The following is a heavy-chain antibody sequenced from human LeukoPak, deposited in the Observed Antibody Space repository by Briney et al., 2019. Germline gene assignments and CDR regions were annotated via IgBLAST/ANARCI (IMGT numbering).Heavy chain of an antibody. D-gene: IGHD6-13*01. CDR1: GGSFSNYY. Sequence: SETLSLTCAVYGGSFSNYYWSWIRQPPGKGLEWIGEINHSGNTNYNPSLKSRVTLSADTSKNQFSLNLKSVTAADTAVYYCARVITAAGTDYWGQGTLVTVSS. J-gene: IGHJ4*02. CDR2: INHSGNT. CDR3: ARVITAAGTDY. V-gene: IGHV4-34*01.